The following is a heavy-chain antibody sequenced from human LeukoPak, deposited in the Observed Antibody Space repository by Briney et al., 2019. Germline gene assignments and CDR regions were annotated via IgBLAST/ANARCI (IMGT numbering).Heavy chain of an antibody. CDR1: GFTLSNYA. CDR2: ITGSGGST. D-gene: IGHD2-15*01. J-gene: IGHJ4*02. CDR3: AKAMRGSALVFDY. Sequence: GGSLGLSCAASGFTLSNYAMSWVRQAPGKGLEWVSTITGSGGSTYYADSVKGRFTISRDNSKNTLYLQMNSLGAEDTAVFYCAKAMRGSALVFDYWGQGTLVTVSS. V-gene: IGHV3-23*01.